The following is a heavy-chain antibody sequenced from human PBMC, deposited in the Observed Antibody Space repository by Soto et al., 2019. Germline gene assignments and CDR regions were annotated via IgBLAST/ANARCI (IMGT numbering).Heavy chain of an antibody. J-gene: IGHJ3*02. CDR1: GFTFDDYA. CDR3: AKSLWELYLYDAFDI. CDR2: ISWDGGST. D-gene: IGHD1-26*01. V-gene: IGHV3-43D*03. Sequence: GGSLRISCAASGFTFDDYAMHWVRQAPGKGLEWVSLISWDGGSTYYADSVKGRFTISRDNSKNSLYLQMNSLRAEDTALYYCAKSLWELYLYDAFDIWGQGTMVTVSS.